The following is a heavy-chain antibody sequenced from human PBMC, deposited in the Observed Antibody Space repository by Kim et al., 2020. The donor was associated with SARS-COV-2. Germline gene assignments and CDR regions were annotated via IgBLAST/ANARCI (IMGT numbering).Heavy chain of an antibody. D-gene: IGHD3-16*01. CDR1: GGSISHYY. Sequence: SETLSLTCSVSGGSISHYYWSWIRQSAGKGLEWIGHIYYTGSTNYNPSLKSRVTMSVDTSKNQFSLKVTSVTAADTAVYYCVRGGGLFDYWGQGTLVTVS. J-gene: IGHJ4*02. CDR2: IYYTGST. CDR3: VRGGGLFDY. V-gene: IGHV4-59*13.